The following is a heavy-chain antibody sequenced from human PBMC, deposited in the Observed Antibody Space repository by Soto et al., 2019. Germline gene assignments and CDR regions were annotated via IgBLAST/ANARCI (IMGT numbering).Heavy chain of an antibody. D-gene: IGHD6-19*01. CDR3: ARDADSSGLHY. J-gene: IGHJ4*02. Sequence: GSLRLSCAASGFTVSGMFMNWVRQDPGKGLEWVSVIYPAGPTYYADSVKDRFTISRDNSKNTLFLQLNNLRAEDTAVYYCARDADSSGLHYWGQGILVTVSS. V-gene: IGHV3-53*01. CDR1: GFTVSGMF. CDR2: IYPAGPT.